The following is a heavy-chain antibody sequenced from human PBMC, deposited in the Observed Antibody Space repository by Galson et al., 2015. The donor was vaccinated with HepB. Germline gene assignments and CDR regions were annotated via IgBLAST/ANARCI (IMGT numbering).Heavy chain of an antibody. CDR1: GDSVSSNSVA. D-gene: IGHD6-6*01. CDR3: ARAIGATRPVLDP. V-gene: IGHV6-1*01. J-gene: IGHJ5*02. Sequence: CAISGDSVSSNSVAWIWIRQSPSRGLEWLARTYYRSKWYNDYAPAVKSRININPDTSMNQLSLQLNSVTPEDTAVYYCARAIGATRPVLDPWGQGTLVTVSS. CDR2: TYYRSKWYN.